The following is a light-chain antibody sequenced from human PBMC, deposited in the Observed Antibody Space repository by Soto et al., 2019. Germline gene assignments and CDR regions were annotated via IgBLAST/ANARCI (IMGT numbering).Light chain of an antibody. CDR3: SSYAGSNTHV. V-gene: IGLV2-8*01. CDR2: EVS. J-gene: IGLJ1*01. Sequence: QSVLTQPPSGSGFPGQSVTISCTGTSSDVGGYNYVSWYQQHPGKAPKLMIYEVSKRPSGVPDRFSGSKSGNTASLTVSGLQAEDEADYYCSSYAGSNTHVFGTGTKVTVL. CDR1: SSDVGGYNY.